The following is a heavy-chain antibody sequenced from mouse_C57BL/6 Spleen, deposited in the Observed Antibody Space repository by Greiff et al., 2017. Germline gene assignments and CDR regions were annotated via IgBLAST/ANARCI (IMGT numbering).Heavy chain of an antibody. Sequence: QVQLKQSGAELVKPGASVKISCKASGYAFSSYWMNWVKQRPGKGLEWIGQIYPGDGDTNYNGKFKGKATLTADKSSSTAYMQRSSLTSEDSAVYFSAREGEQAWFAYWGQGTLVTVSA. CDR1: GYAFSSYW. CDR3: AREGEQAWFAY. V-gene: IGHV1-80*01. CDR2: IYPGDGDT. J-gene: IGHJ3*01.